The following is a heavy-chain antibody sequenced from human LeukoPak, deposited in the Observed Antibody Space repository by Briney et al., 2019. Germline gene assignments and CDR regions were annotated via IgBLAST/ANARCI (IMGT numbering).Heavy chain of an antibody. CDR2: IVVGSGDT. J-gene: IGHJ4*02. D-gene: IGHD6-13*01. CDR1: GGTFSSYA. Sequence: SVKVSCKASGGTFSSYAISWVRQARGQRLEWIGWIVVGSGDTNYAQKFQERVTFTRDMSTSTAYMELSSLRSEDTAVYYCAAVGGYSSSWYPFDYWGQGTLVTVSS. V-gene: IGHV1-58*02. CDR3: AAVGGYSSSWYPFDY.